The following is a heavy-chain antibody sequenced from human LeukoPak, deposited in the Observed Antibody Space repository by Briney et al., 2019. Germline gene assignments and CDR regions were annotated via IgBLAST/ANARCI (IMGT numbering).Heavy chain of an antibody. CDR2: IRRSGATI. J-gene: IGHJ4*02. CDR3: ARHGGWASTFDY. Sequence: GGSLRLSCAASGFAFSSYEMNWVRQAPGKGLEWVSYIRRSGATIDYADSVKGRFTISRDNAKNSLFLQMNSLRAEDTAVYYCARHGGWASTFDYWGQGTLVTVSS. V-gene: IGHV3-48*03. D-gene: IGHD1-1*01. CDR1: GFAFSSYE.